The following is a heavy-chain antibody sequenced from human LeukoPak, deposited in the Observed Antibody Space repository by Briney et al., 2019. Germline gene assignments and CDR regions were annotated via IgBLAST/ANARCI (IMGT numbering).Heavy chain of an antibody. CDR1: GGSISTYY. V-gene: IGHV4-4*07. J-gene: IGHJ4*02. CDR3: ARHIPSSFSSDY. CDR2: IYTSGST. Sequence: SETLSLTCTVSGGSISTYYWSRIRQPAGKGLEWIGRIYTSGSTNYNPSLKSRVTMSVDTSKNQFSLKLSSVTAADTAVYYCARHIPSSFSSDYWGQGTLVTVSS. D-gene: IGHD2-21*01.